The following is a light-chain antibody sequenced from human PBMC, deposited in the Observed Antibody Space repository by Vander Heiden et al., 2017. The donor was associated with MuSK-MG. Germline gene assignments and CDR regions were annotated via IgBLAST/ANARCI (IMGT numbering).Light chain of an antibody. V-gene: IGLV1-44*01. Sequence: QSVLTQPPSASGTPGQRVTISCSGSSSNIVSNTENWYQQLPGTAPTLLIFSNNQRPSGVPDRFSGSKSGTSASPATSGLQSEDEADYYCSAWDDSLNAYDVFGTGTKVTVL. CDR2: SNN. J-gene: IGLJ1*01. CDR3: SAWDDSLNAYDV. CDR1: SSNIVSNT.